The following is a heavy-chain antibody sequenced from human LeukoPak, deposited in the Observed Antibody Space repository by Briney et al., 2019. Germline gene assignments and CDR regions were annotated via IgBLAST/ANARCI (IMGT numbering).Heavy chain of an antibody. J-gene: IGHJ4*02. CDR3: AKRDDSSGYRYYFDY. V-gene: IGHV3-23*01. CDR2: ISGSGGST. Sequence: GGSLRLSCAASGFTFSSYAMRWVRQAPGKGLEWVSAISGSGGSTYYADSVKGRFTISRDNSKNTLYLQMNSLRAEDTAVYYCAKRDDSSGYRYYFDYWGQGTLVTVSS. CDR1: GFTFSSYA. D-gene: IGHD3-22*01.